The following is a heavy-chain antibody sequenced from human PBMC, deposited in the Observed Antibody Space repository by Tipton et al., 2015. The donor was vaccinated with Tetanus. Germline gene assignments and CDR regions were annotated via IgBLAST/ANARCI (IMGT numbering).Heavy chain of an antibody. CDR1: GGSITSNY. D-gene: IGHD3-10*01. CDR3: ASHYGSGSDDAFDI. V-gene: IGHV4-4*07. Sequence: LRLSCTVSGGSITSNYWTWIRQPAGKGLEWIGRIYTSGSTNYNPSLKSRVTMSVDTSKNQFSLKLSSVTAADTAVYYCASHYGSGSDDAFDIWGQGTMVTVSS. J-gene: IGHJ3*02. CDR2: IYTSGST.